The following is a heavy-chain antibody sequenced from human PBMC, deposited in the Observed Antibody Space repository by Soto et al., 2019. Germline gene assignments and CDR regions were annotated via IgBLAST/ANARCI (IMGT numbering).Heavy chain of an antibody. J-gene: IGHJ4*02. V-gene: IGHV3-48*02. CDR2: ITNTGSTI. D-gene: IGHD3-10*01. CDR1: GFTFSTYN. Sequence: VQLVASGGGLVQPGGSLRLSCVASGFTFSTYNMNWVRQAPGKGLEWVSYITNTGSTIYYADSVKGRFTISRDNAKNSLFLQMNSLRDEDTAVYYCARGPYGHDYWGQGTLVTVSS. CDR3: ARGPYGHDY.